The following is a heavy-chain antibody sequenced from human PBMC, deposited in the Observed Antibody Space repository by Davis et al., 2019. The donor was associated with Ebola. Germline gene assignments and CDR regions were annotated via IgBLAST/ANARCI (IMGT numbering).Heavy chain of an antibody. J-gene: IGHJ4*02. CDR1: GDTVSSIDGA. CDR3: AKGWLRSGIDY. CDR2: TYYKSKWYN. D-gene: IGHD5-12*01. Sequence: SCDTSGDTVSSIDGAWNWIRQSPSRGLEWLGRTYYKSKWYNDYAVSVKGRITISPDTSKNQLSLQLNSVTPEDSAVYYCAKGWLRSGIDYWGQGTLVTVSS. V-gene: IGHV6-1*01.